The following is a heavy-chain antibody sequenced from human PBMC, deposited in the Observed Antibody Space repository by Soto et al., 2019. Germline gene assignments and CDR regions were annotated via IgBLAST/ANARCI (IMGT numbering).Heavy chain of an antibody. Sequence: SGPTLVNPTQTLTLTCTFSGFSLRTSGMRVNWIRQPPGKALEWLARIDWDDDKFYRTSLKTRLTISKDTSKNQVVLIMTNMDPVDTATYYCARAPPGEDAFDIWGQGTMVTV. CDR2: IDWDDDK. J-gene: IGHJ3*02. CDR3: ARAPPGEDAFDI. D-gene: IGHD3-10*01. CDR1: GFSLRTSGMR. V-gene: IGHV2-70*04.